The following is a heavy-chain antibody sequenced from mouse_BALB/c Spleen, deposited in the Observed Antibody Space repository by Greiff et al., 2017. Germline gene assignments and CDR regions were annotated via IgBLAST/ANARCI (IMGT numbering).Heavy chain of an antibody. V-gene: IGHV5-17*02. Sequence: EVQLVESGGGLVQPGGSRKLSCAASGFTFSSFGMHWVRQAPEKGLEWVAYISSGSSTIYYADTVKGRFTISRDNPKNTLFLQMTSLRSADTAMYYGARVYDYDVEGYYAVDYWGQGTSVTVSS. CDR2: ISSGSSTI. CDR3: ARVYDYDVEGYYAVDY. J-gene: IGHJ4*01. D-gene: IGHD2-4*01. CDR1: GFTFSSFG.